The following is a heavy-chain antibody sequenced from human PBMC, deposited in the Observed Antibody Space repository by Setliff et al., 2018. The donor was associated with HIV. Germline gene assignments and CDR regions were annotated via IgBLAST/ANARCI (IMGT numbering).Heavy chain of an antibody. CDR3: ARVETTVRGATYAMDV. CDR2: IYHSGST. CDR1: GYSISSGYY. J-gene: IGHJ6*02. D-gene: IGHD3-10*01. V-gene: IGHV4-38-2*02. Sequence: SETLSLTCTVSGYSISSGYYWGWIRQPPGKGLEWIGSIYHSGSTYYSPSLKSRVTISVDTSKNQFSLKLSSVTAADTAVYYCARVETTVRGATYAMDVWGQGTTVTVS.